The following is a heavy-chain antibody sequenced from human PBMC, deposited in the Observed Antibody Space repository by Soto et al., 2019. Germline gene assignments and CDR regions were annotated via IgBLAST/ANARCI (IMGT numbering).Heavy chain of an antibody. CDR1: GGTFSSYT. CDR2: IIPILGIA. Sequence: GASVKVSCKASGGTFSSYTISWVRQAPGQGLEWMGRIIPILGIANYAQKFQGRVTTTADKSTSTAYMELSSLRSEDTAVYYCARRCSGGSCYSDDAFDIWGQGTMVTVSS. V-gene: IGHV1-69*02. J-gene: IGHJ3*02. CDR3: ARRCSGGSCYSDDAFDI. D-gene: IGHD2-15*01.